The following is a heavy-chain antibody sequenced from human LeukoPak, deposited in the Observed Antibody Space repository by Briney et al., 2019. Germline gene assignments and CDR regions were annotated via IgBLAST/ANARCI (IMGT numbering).Heavy chain of an antibody. V-gene: IGHV1-8*01. J-gene: IGHJ6*03. D-gene: IGHD3/OR15-3a*01. Sequence: ASVRVSCKASGYTFTSYDMNWVRQATGQGLEWLGWMNANSGNMAYSQNFQGRVTTIMKDSTTTAYMLLSSLRSEDTAVYYCARALSWTTESYGYMDVWGKGTTVTVSS. CDR1: GYTFTSYD. CDR3: ARALSWTTESYGYMDV. CDR2: MNANSGNM.